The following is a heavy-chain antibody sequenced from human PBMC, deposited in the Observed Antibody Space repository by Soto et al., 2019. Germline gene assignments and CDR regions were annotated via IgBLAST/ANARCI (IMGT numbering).Heavy chain of an antibody. CDR3: ARDPDDYGDYAWTHRLDY. Sequence: QVQLVESGGGVVQPGRSLRLSCAAAGFTFSSYAMHWVRQAPGKGLEWVAVISYDGSNKYYADSVKGRFTISRDNSKNTLYLQMNSLRAEDTAVYYCARDPDDYGDYAWTHRLDYWGQGTLVTVSS. CDR1: GFTFSSYA. J-gene: IGHJ4*02. V-gene: IGHV3-30-3*01. CDR2: ISYDGSNK. D-gene: IGHD4-17*01.